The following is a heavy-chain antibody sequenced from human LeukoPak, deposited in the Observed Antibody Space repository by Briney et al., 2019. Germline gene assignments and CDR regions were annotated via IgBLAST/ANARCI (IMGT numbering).Heavy chain of an antibody. J-gene: IGHJ4*02. CDR3: ARDRLTTVTTLHFDY. Sequence: PGRSLRLSCAASGFTFSSYAMHWVRQAPGKGLEWVAVIWSDTTNKYYADSVKGRFTISRDNSRNTLYLQMSSLRAEDTAMYYCARDRLTTVTTLHFDYWGQGTLVTVSS. D-gene: IGHD4-17*01. CDR1: GFTFSSYA. CDR2: IWSDTTNK. V-gene: IGHV3-33*01.